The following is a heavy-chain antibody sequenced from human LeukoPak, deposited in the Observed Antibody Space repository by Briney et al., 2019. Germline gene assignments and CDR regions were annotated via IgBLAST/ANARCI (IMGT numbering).Heavy chain of an antibody. J-gene: IGHJ4*02. CDR2: ISSSGSTI. V-gene: IGHV3-11*04. CDR1: GFTFSDYY. CDR3: ARDIYYDSSGYYGSVY. Sequence: SGGSLRLSCAASGFTFSDYYMSWIRQAPGKGLEWVSYISSSGSTIYYADSVKGRFTISRDNAKNSLYLQMNSLRAEDTAVYYCARDIYYDSSGYYGSVYWGQGTLVTVSS. D-gene: IGHD3-22*01.